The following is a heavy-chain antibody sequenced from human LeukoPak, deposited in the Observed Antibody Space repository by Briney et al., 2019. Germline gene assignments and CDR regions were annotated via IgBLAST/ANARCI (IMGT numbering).Heavy chain of an antibody. D-gene: IGHD6-6*01. V-gene: IGHV6-1*01. CDR1: GDSIFTNNVA. Sequence: SQTLSLTCAISGDSIFTNNVAWYWIRQSPSRGLEWLGRTYYRSKWSFDYAVSVKSRITINADTSKNQFSLQLSSVTPEDTAVYYCARGKYTSFDNWGQGTLVTVSS. J-gene: IGHJ4*02. CDR3: ARGKYTSFDN. CDR2: TYYRSKWSF.